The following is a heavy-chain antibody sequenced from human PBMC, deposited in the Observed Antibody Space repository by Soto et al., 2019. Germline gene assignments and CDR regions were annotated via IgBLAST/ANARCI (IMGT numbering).Heavy chain of an antibody. Sequence: SETLSLTCTVSGSSISSYYWSWIRQPPGKGLEWIGYIYYSGSTNYNPSLKIRVTISVDTSKNQFSIKLSSVTAAGTVVYYCACRSPGHGYNYTTLSFDIWGQGTMVTVSS. CDR1: GSSISSYY. D-gene: IGHD1-20*01. V-gene: IGHV4-59*01. CDR2: IYYSGST. J-gene: IGHJ3*02. CDR3: ACRSPGHGYNYTTLSFDI.